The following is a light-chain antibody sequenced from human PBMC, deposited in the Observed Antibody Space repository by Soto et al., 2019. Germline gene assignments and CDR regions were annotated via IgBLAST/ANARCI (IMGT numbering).Light chain of an antibody. CDR3: QQRHMWPIT. V-gene: IGKV3-11*01. CDR2: DAY. CDR1: QSFRGL. Sequence: EVVLTQSPVTLSLSPGERATLSCRASQSFRGLLAWYQQKPGQAHRLLIYDAYNRAPGIPPRFSGSGSGTDFTLTISSLEPEDSAVYYCQQRHMWPITFGQGTRLEMK. J-gene: IGKJ5*01.